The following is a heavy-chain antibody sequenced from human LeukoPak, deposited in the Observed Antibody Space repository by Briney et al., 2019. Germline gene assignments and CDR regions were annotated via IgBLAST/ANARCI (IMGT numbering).Heavy chain of an antibody. CDR2: ISGSGADT. Sequence: GGSLRLSCAASGFTLSSYATSWVRQAPGRGLEWVSAISGSGADTYYADSVKGRFAISRDASKNTLYLQMNSLRDEDTAVYYCAKQLDSGNYYPTGDDYWGQGTLVTVSS. CDR1: GFTLSSYA. D-gene: IGHD3-10*01. CDR3: AKQLDSGNYYPTGDDY. J-gene: IGHJ4*02. V-gene: IGHV3-23*01.